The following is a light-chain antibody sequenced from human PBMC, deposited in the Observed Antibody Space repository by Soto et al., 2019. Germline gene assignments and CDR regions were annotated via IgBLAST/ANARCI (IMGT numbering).Light chain of an antibody. V-gene: IGLV1-44*01. J-gene: IGLJ1*01. Sequence: QSVLTQPHSASGTPGHRVTISCSGSSSNIGTSSVHWFQQLPGTAPKLLISTTNQRPSGLPERFSGSKSGTSASLAISGLQSEDEADYYCAAWDDSLNGHVFGPGTKLTVL. CDR2: TTN. CDR1: SSNIGTSS. CDR3: AAWDDSLNGHV.